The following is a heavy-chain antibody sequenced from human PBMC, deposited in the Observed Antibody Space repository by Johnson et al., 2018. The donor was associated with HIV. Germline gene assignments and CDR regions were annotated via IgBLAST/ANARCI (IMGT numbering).Heavy chain of an antibody. Sequence: QVQLVESGGGVVQPGRSLRLSCAASRFTFSSYAMHWVRQAPGKGLEWVAVISYDGSNKYYADSVKGRFTISRDNSKNTLYLQMNSLRAEDTAVYYCARAWRDGTTYRRAFDIWGQGTMVTVSS. D-gene: IGHD1-7*01. CDR3: ARAWRDGTTYRRAFDI. J-gene: IGHJ3*02. V-gene: IGHV3-30-3*01. CDR1: RFTFSSYA. CDR2: ISYDGSNK.